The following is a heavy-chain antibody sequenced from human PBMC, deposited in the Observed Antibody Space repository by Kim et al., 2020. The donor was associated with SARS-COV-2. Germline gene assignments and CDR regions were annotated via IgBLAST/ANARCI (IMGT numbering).Heavy chain of an antibody. V-gene: IGHV3-53*01. CDR3: ARVGGRVRGVLGY. CDR1: GFTVSSNY. CDR2: IYSGGST. Sequence: GGSLRLSCAASGFTVSSNYMSWVRQAPGKGLEWVSVIYSGGSTYYADSVKGRFTISRDNSKNTLYLQMNSLRAEDTAVYYCARVGGRVRGVLGYWGQGTLVTVSS. J-gene: IGHJ4*02. D-gene: IGHD3-10*01.